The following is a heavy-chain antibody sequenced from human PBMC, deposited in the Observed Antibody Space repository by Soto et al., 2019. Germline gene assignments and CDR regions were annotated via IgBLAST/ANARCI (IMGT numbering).Heavy chain of an antibody. Sequence: TLSLTCPVPCGSISSSSYYWGWIRQPPGKGLEWIGSIYYSGSTYYNPSLKSRVTISVDTSENQFSLKLSSVTAADTAVYYCASSYGDYVSYWGQGTLVTVSS. CDR3: ASSYGDYVSY. V-gene: IGHV4-39*01. CDR2: IYYSGST. D-gene: IGHD4-17*01. CDR1: CGSISSSSYY. J-gene: IGHJ4*02.